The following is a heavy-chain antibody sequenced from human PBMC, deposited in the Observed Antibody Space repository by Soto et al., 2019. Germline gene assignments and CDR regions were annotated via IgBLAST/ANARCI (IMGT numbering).Heavy chain of an antibody. J-gene: IGHJ4*02. V-gene: IGHV1-69*13. CDR1: GGTFSSYA. CDR2: IIPIFGTA. CDR3: ARDCTNRLCPYAY. D-gene: IGHD2-8*01. Sequence: SVKVSCKASGGTFSSYAISWVRQAPGQGLEWMGGIIPIFGTANYAQKFQGRVTITADESTSTAYMELSSLRSEDTAVYYCARDCTNRLCPYAYWGQGTLVTVSS.